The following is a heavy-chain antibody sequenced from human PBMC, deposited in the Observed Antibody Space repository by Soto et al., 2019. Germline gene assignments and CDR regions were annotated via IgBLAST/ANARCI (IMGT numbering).Heavy chain of an antibody. CDR2: ISATGGGT. CDR1: GFKFSSYA. V-gene: IGHV3-23*01. D-gene: IGHD3-16*01. CDR3: AKDRRAGGNSAFYFDF. J-gene: IGHJ5*01. Sequence: VGSLRLSCAASGFKFSSYAMSWVRQAPGKGLEWVSLISATGGGTYYADSVKGRFTISRDNSDNTLYLQVHSLRAEDTAVYYCAKDRRAGGNSAFYFDFWGQGAQVTVSS.